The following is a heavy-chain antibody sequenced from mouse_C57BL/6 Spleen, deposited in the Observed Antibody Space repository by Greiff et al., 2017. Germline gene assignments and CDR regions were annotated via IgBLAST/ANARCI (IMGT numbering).Heavy chain of an antibody. D-gene: IGHD2-5*01. Sequence: VKLMESGPELVKPGASVKISCKASGYAFSSSWMNWVKQRPGKGLEWIGRIYPGDGDTNYNGKFKGKATLTADKSSSTAYMQLSSLTSEDTAVYYCAREGSNQYYFDYWGQGTTLTVSS. V-gene: IGHV1-82*01. CDR3: AREGSNQYYFDY. CDR2: IYPGDGDT. J-gene: IGHJ2*01. CDR1: GYAFSSSW.